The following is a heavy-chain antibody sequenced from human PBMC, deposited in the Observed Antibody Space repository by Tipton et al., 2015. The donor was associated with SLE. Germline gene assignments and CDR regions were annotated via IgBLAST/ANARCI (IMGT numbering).Heavy chain of an antibody. D-gene: IGHD3-3*01. CDR1: GGSFSGYY. J-gene: IGHJ5*02. V-gene: IGHV4-34*01. Sequence: GLVKPSETLSLTCVVYGGSFSGYYWNWIRQSPGKVLEWIGEINHSGSTNYNPSLKSRVTISVDTSKNHFSPNLNSVTAADTAVYYCATQRLLEWSLNWFDPWGQGTLVIVSS. CDR2: INHSGST. CDR3: ATQRLLEWSLNWFDP.